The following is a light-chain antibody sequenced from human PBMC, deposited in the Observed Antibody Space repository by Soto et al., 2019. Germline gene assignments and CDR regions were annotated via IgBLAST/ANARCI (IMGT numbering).Light chain of an antibody. V-gene: IGKV3-20*01. Sequence: ETVLTQSPGTLSLSPGERATLSCRASQSVSSNYLSWYQQKPGQAPRLLIYGASSRATGIPDRFSGSGSGADFPLTISRLEPEDFAVYYCQQYGSPNTFGQGTKLEIK. CDR1: QSVSSNY. CDR2: GAS. J-gene: IGKJ2*01. CDR3: QQYGSPNT.